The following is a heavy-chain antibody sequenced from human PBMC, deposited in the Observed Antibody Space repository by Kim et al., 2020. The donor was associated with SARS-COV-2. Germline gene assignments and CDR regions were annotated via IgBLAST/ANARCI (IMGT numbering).Heavy chain of an antibody. J-gene: IGHJ4*02. Sequence: HPSLRGRVTISVDASKNQFSLKLISVTAADTAVYYCARGGVVPAESLDYWGQGTLVTVSS. D-gene: IGHD2-2*01. CDR3: ARGGVVPAESLDY. V-gene: IGHV4-59*09.